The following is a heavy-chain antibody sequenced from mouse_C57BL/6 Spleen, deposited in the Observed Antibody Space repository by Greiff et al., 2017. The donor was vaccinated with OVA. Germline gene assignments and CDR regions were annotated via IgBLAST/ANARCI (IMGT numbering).Heavy chain of an antibody. J-gene: IGHJ4*01. CDR2: ISSGSSTI. Sequence: EVQVVESGGGLVKPGGSLKLSCAASGFTFSDYGMHWVRQAPEKGLEWVAYISSGSSTIYYADTVKGRFTISRDNAKNTLFLQMTSLRSEDTAMYYCARGNYDYDPYAMDYWGQGTSVTVSS. CDR3: ARGNYDYDPYAMDY. V-gene: IGHV5-17*01. CDR1: GFTFSDYG. D-gene: IGHD2-4*01.